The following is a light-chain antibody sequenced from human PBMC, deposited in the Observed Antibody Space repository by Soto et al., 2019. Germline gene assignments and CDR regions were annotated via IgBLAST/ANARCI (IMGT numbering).Light chain of an antibody. J-gene: IGLJ3*02. CDR3: CSLGPTTTRV. CDR2: EVS. CDR1: NSDVATSSL. Sequence: QSALTQPASVSGSPGQSITISCTGNNSDVATSSLVSWYQQRPGQAPKFLIYEVSERPSGISNRFSGSKSGNTASLTISGLQAEDEADYYCCSLGPTTTRVFGGGTKLTVL. V-gene: IGLV2-23*02.